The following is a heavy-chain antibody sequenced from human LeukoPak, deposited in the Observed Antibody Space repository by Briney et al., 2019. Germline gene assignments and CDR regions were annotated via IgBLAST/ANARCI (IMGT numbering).Heavy chain of an antibody. Sequence: SETLSLTCGVDGESFSGYYWNWIRHPPGKGLEWIGEINHSGTTSYSPSLKSRVTISADTSQNQFSLKLSSVTAADTAVYYCASRKLGNDYWGQGTLVTVSS. CDR1: GESFSGYY. D-gene: IGHD7-27*01. J-gene: IGHJ4*02. CDR3: ASRKLGNDY. CDR2: INHSGTT. V-gene: IGHV4-34*01.